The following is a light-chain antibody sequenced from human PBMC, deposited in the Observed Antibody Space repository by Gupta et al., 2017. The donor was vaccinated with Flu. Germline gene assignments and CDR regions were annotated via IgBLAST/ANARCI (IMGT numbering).Light chain of an antibody. J-gene: IGLJ1*01. CDR1: SSNIGAGYD. CDR3: QSYDSSLSAYV. Sequence: QSVLTQPPSVSGAPGQRVTISCTGNSSNIGAGYDVNWYQHLPGTAPKLLIYANNDRPSGVPDRFSGSKSGSSASLAITGFQAEDEADFYCQSYDSSLSAYVFGAGTKVTVL. V-gene: IGLV1-40*01. CDR2: ANN.